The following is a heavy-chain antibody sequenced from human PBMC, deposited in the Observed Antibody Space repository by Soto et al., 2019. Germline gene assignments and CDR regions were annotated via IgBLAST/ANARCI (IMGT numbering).Heavy chain of an antibody. CDR2: TRNKANSYTT. CDR1: GFTFSDHY. Sequence: GGSLRLSCAASGFTFSDHYMDWVRQAPGKGLEWVGRTRNKANSYTTEYAASVKGRFTISRDDSKNSLYLQMNSLKTEDTAVYYCAREKGVFDIWGQGTMVTVSS. CDR3: AREKGVFDI. V-gene: IGHV3-72*01. J-gene: IGHJ3*02.